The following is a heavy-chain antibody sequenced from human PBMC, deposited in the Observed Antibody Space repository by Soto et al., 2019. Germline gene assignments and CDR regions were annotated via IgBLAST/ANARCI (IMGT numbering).Heavy chain of an antibody. CDR3: ARDDPSGYYGHY. CDR1: GFTFSSYG. CDR2: IWYDGSNK. V-gene: IGHV3-33*01. J-gene: IGHJ4*02. D-gene: IGHD3-22*01. Sequence: QVQLVESGGGVVQPGRSLRLSCAASGFTFSSYGMHWVRQAPGKGLEWVAVIWYDGSNKYYADSVKGRFTISRDNSKNTLYLQMNSLRAEDTAVYYCARDDPSGYYGHYWGQGTLVTVSS.